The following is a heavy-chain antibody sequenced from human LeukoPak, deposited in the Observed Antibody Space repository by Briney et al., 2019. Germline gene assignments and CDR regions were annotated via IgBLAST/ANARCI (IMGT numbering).Heavy chain of an antibody. CDR3: ARGPLHGYYYCGMDV. Sequence: ASVKVSCKASGYTFTGYYMHWVRQAPGQGLEWMGWINPNSGGTNYAQKFQGWVTMTRDTSISTAYMELSRLRSDDTAVYYCARGPLHGYYYCGMDVWGQGTTVTVSS. CDR1: GYTFTGYY. J-gene: IGHJ6*02. V-gene: IGHV1-2*04. CDR2: INPNSGGT. D-gene: IGHD4-11*01.